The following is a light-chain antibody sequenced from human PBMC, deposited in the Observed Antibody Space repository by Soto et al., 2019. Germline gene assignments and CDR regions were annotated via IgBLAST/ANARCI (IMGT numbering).Light chain of an antibody. CDR3: WSYVGSSPVV. CDR1: SSDVGSYNL. Sequence: QSALTQPASVSGSPGQSITISCTGTSSDVGSYNLVSWYQQHPGKAPKLMIYEGSKRPSGVSNRFSGSKSGNTASLTISGLQAEDEADYYCWSYVGSSPVVFGGGTKLTVL. V-gene: IGLV2-23*01. J-gene: IGLJ2*01. CDR2: EGS.